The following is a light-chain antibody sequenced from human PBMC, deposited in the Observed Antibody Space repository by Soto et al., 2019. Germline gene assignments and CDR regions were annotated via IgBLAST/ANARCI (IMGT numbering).Light chain of an antibody. CDR2: GAS. CDR3: QHYDSLS. V-gene: IGKV3-20*01. CDR1: QSVGSSY. Sequence: IVLTKSPGTLSLSPGERATLFCRASQSVGSSYLAWYQQKPGQAPRLLIYGASSRATGIPDRFTGSGSGTDFTLTISRLEPEDFAVYYCQHYDSLSFGQGTRLEIK. J-gene: IGKJ5*01.